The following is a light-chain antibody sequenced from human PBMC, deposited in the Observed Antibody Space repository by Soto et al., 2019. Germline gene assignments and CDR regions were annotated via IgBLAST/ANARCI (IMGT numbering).Light chain of an antibody. V-gene: IGLV2-14*01. CDR2: EVS. Sequence: QYALTQPASVSGSPGQSITISCTGTGSDVGGYNYVSWYQQHPGKAPKLMIYEVSNRPSGVSNRFSGSKSGNTASLTISGLQAEDEADYYCSSYTSSSTLGYVFGTGTKVTVL. CDR3: SSYTSSSTLGYV. CDR1: GSDVGGYNY. J-gene: IGLJ1*01.